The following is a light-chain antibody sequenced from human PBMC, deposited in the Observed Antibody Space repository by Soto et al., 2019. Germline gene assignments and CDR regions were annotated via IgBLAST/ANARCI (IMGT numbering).Light chain of an antibody. CDR2: AAS. J-gene: IGKJ2*01. CDR3: QQSYSTPYT. Sequence: DIQMTQSPSSLSASVGDIVTITCRASQSISTYLNWYQQKPGKAPKVLIYAASSLQSGVPSRFSGSGSGTDFTRTIGSLQPEDFATYYCQQSYSTPYTFGQGTKLEIK. CDR1: QSISTY. V-gene: IGKV1-39*01.